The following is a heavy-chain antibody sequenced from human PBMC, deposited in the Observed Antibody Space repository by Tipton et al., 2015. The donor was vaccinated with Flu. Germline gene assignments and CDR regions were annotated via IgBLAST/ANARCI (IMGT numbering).Heavy chain of an antibody. CDR3: ATLSYSTGWIDN. Sequence: LRLSCTVSGYFIRRGYYWGWIRQPPGKGLECIGTIYHRGSTYYDPSLKSRVTISVDTSKNQFSLKLSSVTAADTAVYYCATLSYSTGWIDNWGLRTLATVSS. J-gene: IGHJ4*02. CDR1: GYFIRRGYY. CDR2: IYHRGST. D-gene: IGHD6-19*01. V-gene: IGHV4-38-2*02.